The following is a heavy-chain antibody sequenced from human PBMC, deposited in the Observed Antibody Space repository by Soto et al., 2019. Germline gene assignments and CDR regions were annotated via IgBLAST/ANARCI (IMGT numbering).Heavy chain of an antibody. CDR1: VYSFTSYW. J-gene: IGHJ4*02. CDR3: ARPRIAVAGTYYFDY. D-gene: IGHD6-19*01. CDR2: IYPGDSDT. V-gene: IGHV5-51*01. Sequence: GESLKISCKGSVYSFTSYWIGWVRQMPGKGLEWMGIIYPGDSDTRYSPSFQGQVTISADKSISTAYLQWSSLKASDTAMYYCARPRIAVAGTYYFDYWGQGTLVTVSS.